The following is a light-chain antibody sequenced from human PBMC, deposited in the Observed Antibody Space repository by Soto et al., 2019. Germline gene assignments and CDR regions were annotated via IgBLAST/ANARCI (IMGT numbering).Light chain of an antibody. Sequence: QTVVTQPPSASGTPGQRVTISCSGSSSNIGGNTVNWYQHLPGTAPKLLIYSNNQWPSGVPDRISGSKSGTSASLAISGLQSEDEADYYCATWDDSLNGPVFGGGTKLTVL. V-gene: IGLV1-44*01. CDR1: SSNIGGNT. CDR3: ATWDDSLNGPV. CDR2: SNN. J-gene: IGLJ3*02.